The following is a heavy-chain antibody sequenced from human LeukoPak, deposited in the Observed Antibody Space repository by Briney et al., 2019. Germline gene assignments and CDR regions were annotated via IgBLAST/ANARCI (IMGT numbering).Heavy chain of an antibody. Sequence: KSSETLSLTCTVSGGSISSYHWSWIGQPAGKGLESIRRIYTSGSTNYNPSLKSRVTISVDTSKNQFSLKLSSATAADTAVYYFARESTSWYLGSQNGFDPGAREPWSPSPQ. CDR2: IYTSGST. J-gene: IGHJ5*02. CDR1: GGSISSYH. D-gene: IGHD6-13*01. V-gene: IGHV4-4*07. CDR3: ARESTSWYLGSQNGFDP.